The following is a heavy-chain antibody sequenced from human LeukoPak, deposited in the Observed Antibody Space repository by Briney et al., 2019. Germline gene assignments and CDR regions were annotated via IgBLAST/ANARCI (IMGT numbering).Heavy chain of an antibody. J-gene: IGHJ6*03. Sequence: PGGSLRLSCAASGFTFSSYWMSWVRQAPGKGLEWVANIKQDGSEKYYVDSVKGRFTISRDNAKNSLYLQMNSLRAEDTAVYYCARALKYYDFWSRYMDVWGKGTTVTVSS. D-gene: IGHD3-3*01. CDR2: IKQDGSEK. CDR1: GFTFSSYW. V-gene: IGHV3-7*01. CDR3: ARALKYYDFWSRYMDV.